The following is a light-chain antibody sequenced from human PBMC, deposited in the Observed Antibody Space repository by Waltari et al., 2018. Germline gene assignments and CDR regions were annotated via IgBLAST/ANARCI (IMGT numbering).Light chain of an antibody. J-gene: IGKJ1*01. CDR3: QKYGSLPAT. CDR2: DAS. CDR1: QSDSRY. V-gene: IGKV3-20*01. Sequence: EIVLTQSPGTLSLSPGERATLSCRASQSDSRYLAWYQQKPGQAPRLLIYDASSRATGIPDRVSGSGSGTDFSLAISRLEPEDVAVYYCQKYGSLPATFGQGTKVEIK.